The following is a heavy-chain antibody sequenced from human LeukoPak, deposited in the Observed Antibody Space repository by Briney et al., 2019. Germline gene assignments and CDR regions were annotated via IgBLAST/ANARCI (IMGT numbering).Heavy chain of an antibody. CDR1: GDSVSSNSAA. V-gene: IGHV6-1*01. Sequence: SQTLSLTCAISGDSVSSNSAAWNWIRQSPSRGLEWLGRTYHRSKWYNEYAVSVKSRITINPDTSKNQFSPYLTSVTPDDTAVYYCARDIVDTSMVNWFDPWGQGTLVTVSS. J-gene: IGHJ5*02. D-gene: IGHD5-18*01. CDR2: TYHRSKWYN. CDR3: ARDIVDTSMVNWFDP.